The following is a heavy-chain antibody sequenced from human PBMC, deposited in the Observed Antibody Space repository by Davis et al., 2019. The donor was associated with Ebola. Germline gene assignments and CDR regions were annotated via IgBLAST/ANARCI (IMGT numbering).Heavy chain of an antibody. D-gene: IGHD1-26*01. V-gene: IGHV3-21*01. CDR1: GFTFSSYS. J-gene: IGHJ6*02. Sequence: GGSLRLSCAASGFTFSSYSMNWVRQAPGKGLEWVSSISSSSSYIYYADSVKGRFTISRDNAKNSLYLQMNSLRAEDTAVYYCARDILGDRGMDAWGQGTTVTVSS. CDR3: ARDILGDRGMDA. CDR2: ISSSSSYI.